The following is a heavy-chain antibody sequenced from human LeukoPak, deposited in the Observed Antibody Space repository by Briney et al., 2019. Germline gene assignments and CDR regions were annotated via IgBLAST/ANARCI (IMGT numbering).Heavy chain of an antibody. V-gene: IGHV3-11*01. CDR2: SSSSGSTI. CDR1: GFTFSDYY. J-gene: IGHJ4*02. Sequence: GGSLRLSCAASGFTFSDYYMSWIRQAPGKGLEWVSYSSSSGSTIHYADSVEGRFTISRDNAKNSLYLQMDSLRAEDTAVYYCARDTYYYDSSPYTFDYWGQGTLVTVSS. D-gene: IGHD3-22*01. CDR3: ARDTYYYDSSPYTFDY.